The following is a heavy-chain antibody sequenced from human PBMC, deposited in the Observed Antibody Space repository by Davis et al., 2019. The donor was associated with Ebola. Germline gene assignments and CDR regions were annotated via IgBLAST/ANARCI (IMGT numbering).Heavy chain of an antibody. CDR2: IIPILGIA. D-gene: IGHD3-22*01. Sequence: AASVKVSCKASGGTFSSYTISWVRQAPGQGLEWMGRIIPILGIANYAQKLQGRVTMTTDTSTSTAYMELRSLRSDDTAVYYCARVGDYYDFSGLDYWGQGTLVTVSS. CDR1: GGTFSSYT. CDR3: ARVGDYYDFSGLDY. V-gene: IGHV1-69*02. J-gene: IGHJ4*02.